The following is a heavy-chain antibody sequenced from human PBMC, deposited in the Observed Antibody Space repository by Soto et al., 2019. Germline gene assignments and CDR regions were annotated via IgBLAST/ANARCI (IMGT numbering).Heavy chain of an antibody. CDR1: GYTFTSYA. J-gene: IGHJ5*02. CDR3: ARDYDFWSGYYSSSWFDP. Sequence: QVQLVQSGAEVKKPGASVKVSCKASGYTFTSYAMHCVRQAPGQRLEWLGCINAGNGNTKYSQKFQGRVTITRDTSASKAYMELSSLRSETTAVYYCARDYDFWSGYYSSSWFDPWGQGTLVTVSS. V-gene: IGHV1-3*01. D-gene: IGHD3-3*01. CDR2: INAGNGNT.